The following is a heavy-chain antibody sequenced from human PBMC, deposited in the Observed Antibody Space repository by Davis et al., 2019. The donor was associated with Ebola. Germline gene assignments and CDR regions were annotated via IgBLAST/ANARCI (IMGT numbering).Heavy chain of an antibody. J-gene: IGHJ4*02. V-gene: IGHV4-59*08. D-gene: IGHD2-8*01. CDR3: ARHWACTNGVCYPDFDY. CDR1: GGSIASYY. CDR2: IYYSGST. Sequence: MPSETLSLTCTVSGGSIASYYWSWIRQPPGKGLEWIGYIYYSGSTNYNPSLKSRVTISVDTSKNQFSLKLSSVTAADTAVYYCARHWACTNGVCYPDFDYWGQGTLVTVSS.